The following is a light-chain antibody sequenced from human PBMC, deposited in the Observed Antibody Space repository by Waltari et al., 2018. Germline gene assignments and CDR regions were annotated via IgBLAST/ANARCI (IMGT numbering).Light chain of an antibody. V-gene: IGLV2-14*01. CDR2: EVS. Sequence: QSALTQPASVSGSPRQSITISCTGTSSDVGGYNYVSWYQQHPVKAPKLMIYEVSNRPSGVSNRFSGSKSGNTASLTISGLQAEDEADYYCSSYTSSSTVVFGGGTKLTVL. CDR3: SSYTSSSTVV. CDR1: SSDVGGYNY. J-gene: IGLJ2*01.